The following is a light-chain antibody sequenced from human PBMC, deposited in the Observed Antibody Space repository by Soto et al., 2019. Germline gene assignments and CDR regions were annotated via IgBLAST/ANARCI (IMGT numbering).Light chain of an antibody. CDR2: GAS. V-gene: IGKV1-39*01. J-gene: IGKJ1*01. Sequence: DIQMTQSPSTLSASVGDRVTITCRASQSTSSYLAWYQQKPGKAPNLLIYGASSLQSGVPSRFSASGSGTDFTLTINGLQPEDFASYYCQQSFTTLARTFGQGTKVDIK. CDR3: QQSFTTLART. CDR1: QSTSSY.